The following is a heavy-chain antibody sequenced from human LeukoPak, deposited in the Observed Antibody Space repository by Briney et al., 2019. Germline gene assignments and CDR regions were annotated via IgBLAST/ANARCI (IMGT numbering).Heavy chain of an antibody. D-gene: IGHD3-22*01. V-gene: IGHV3-74*01. CDR2: IKTDGSAT. J-gene: IGHJ3*02. CDR3: ARDPHNYDNGRYQDALDM. Sequence: PGGSLRLSCAASEFTFSNYWMHWVRQVPGKRLVWVSRIKTDGSATSYADSVRGRFTISRDNAKNTLYLQMNSLRVEDTAVYFCARDPHNYDNGRYQDALDMWGQGTMVTVSS. CDR1: EFTFSNYW.